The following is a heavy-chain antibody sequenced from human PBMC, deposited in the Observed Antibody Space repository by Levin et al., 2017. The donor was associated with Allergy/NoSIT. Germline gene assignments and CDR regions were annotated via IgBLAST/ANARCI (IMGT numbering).Heavy chain of an antibody. CDR3: ARGSTVTMGVPGGEY. J-gene: IGHJ4*02. CDR2: IHHSGDT. V-gene: IGHV4-38-2*01. Sequence: SQTLSLTCDVSGYSIRSGYYWGWIRQPPGEGLEWIGSIHHSGDTSYKPSLKSRVTISVDTSKNQFSLTLSSVTAADTAVYYCARGSTVTMGVPGGEYWGQGTRVTVSS. CDR1: GYSIRSGYY. D-gene: IGHD3-10*01.